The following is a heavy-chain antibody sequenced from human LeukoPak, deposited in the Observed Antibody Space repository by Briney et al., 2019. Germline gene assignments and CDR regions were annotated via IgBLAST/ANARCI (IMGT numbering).Heavy chain of an antibody. CDR3: ARDPSYCTNGVCYRGGQVLFDY. V-gene: IGHV7-4-1*02. J-gene: IGHJ4*02. Sequence: ASVKVSCKASGYTFTSYAMNWVRQAPGQGLEWMGWINTNTGNPTYAQGFTGRFVFSLDTSVSTAYLQISSLKAEDTAVYYCARDPSYCTNGVCYRGGQVLFDYWGQGTLVTVSS. CDR1: GYTFTSYA. D-gene: IGHD2-8*01. CDR2: INTNTGNP.